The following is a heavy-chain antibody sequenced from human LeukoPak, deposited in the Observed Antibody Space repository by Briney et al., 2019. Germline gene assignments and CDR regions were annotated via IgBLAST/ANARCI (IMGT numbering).Heavy chain of an antibody. CDR3: ARELSTQKLLWFGEPYFYYYGMDV. CDR2: ISSSSSTI. J-gene: IGHJ6*02. V-gene: IGHV3-48*02. D-gene: IGHD3-10*01. CDR1: GFTSSSYG. Sequence: GGSLRLSCAASGFTSSSYGMHWVRQAPGKGLEWVSYISSSSSTIYYADSVKGRFTISRDNAKNSLYLQMNSLRDEDTAVYYCARELSTQKLLWFGEPYFYYYGMDVWGQGTTVTVSS.